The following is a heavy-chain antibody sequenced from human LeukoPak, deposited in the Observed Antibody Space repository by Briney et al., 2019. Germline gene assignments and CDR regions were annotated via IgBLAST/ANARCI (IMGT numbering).Heavy chain of an antibody. J-gene: IGHJ6*02. D-gene: IGHD3-10*01. CDR1: GFTFHDYA. V-gene: IGHV3-43*02. CDR3: AKDSVTMLRAVISYYYHGMDV. Sequence: PGGSLRLSCAASGFTFHDYAMHWVRQAPGKGLEWVSLITGDGGTRHYADSVKGRFTISKDNSKSSLYLQMDSLRAEDSALYYCAKDSVTMLRAVISYYYHGMDVWGQGTTVTVSS. CDR2: ITGDGGTR.